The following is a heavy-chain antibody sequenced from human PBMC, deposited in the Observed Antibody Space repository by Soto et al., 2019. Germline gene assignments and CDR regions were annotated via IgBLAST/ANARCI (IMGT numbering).Heavy chain of an antibody. Sequence: SETLSLTCTVSGGTISSYYWSLVRQPPGKGLEWIGYIYYSGSTNYNPSLKSRVTISVDTSKNQFSLKLSSVTAADTAVYYCARAAAGIAFDYWGQRTLVTVSS. CDR1: GGTISSYY. CDR3: ARAAAGIAFDY. J-gene: IGHJ4*02. V-gene: IGHV4-59*01. D-gene: IGHD6-13*01. CDR2: IYYSGST.